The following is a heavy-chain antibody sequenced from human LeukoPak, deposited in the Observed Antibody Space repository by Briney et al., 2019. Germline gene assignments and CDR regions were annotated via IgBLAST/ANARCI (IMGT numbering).Heavy chain of an antibody. V-gene: IGHV1-2*02. CDR1: GHTFTGYY. CDR3: ARDGDSSSSGAFDI. J-gene: IGHJ3*02. CDR2: INPNSGGT. Sequence: GASVKVSCKASGHTFTGYYMHWVRQAPGQGLEWMGWINPNSGGTNYAQKFQGRVTMTRDTSISTAYMELSRLRSDDTAVYYCARDGDSSSSGAFDIWGQGTMVTVSS. D-gene: IGHD6-6*01.